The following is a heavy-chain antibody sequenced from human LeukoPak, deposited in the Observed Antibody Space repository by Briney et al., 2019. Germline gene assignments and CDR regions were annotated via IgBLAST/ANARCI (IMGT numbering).Heavy chain of an antibody. CDR1: GGTFSSYA. CDR3: AIGENNYDSSGYSPDY. J-gene: IGHJ4*02. CDR2: IIPIFGTA. D-gene: IGHD3-22*01. Sequence: SVKVSCKASGGTFSSYAISWVRQAPGQGLEWMGRIIPIFGTANCAQKFQGRVTITTDESTSTAYMELSSLRSEDTAVYYCAIGENNYDSSGYSPDYWGQGTLVTVSS. V-gene: IGHV1-69*05.